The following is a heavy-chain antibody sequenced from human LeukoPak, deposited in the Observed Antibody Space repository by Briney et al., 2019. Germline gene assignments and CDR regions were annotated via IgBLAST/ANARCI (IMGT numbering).Heavy chain of an antibody. V-gene: IGHV3-30*18. D-gene: IGHD6-13*01. CDR2: ISYDGSNK. CDR1: GFTFSSYG. CDR3: AKDLHGRCWYNYYYYGMDV. Sequence: GGSLRLSCAASGFTFSSYGMHWVRQAPGKGLEWVAVISYDGSNKYYADSVKGRFTISRDNSKNTLYLQMNSLRAEDTGVYYCAKDLHGRCWYNYYYYGMDVWGQGTTVTVSS. J-gene: IGHJ6*02.